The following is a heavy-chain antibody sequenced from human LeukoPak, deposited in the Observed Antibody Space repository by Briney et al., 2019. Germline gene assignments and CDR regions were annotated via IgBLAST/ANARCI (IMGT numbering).Heavy chain of an antibody. V-gene: IGHV3-74*01. Sequence: TGGSLRLSCVASGFTFISYWMHWVRQDPRKGLVWVSRINGDGRNINYADSVRGRFTISRDNAKNTLYLQMNSLRAEDTAVYYCAKVAGYSSSRQAIHYFDYWGQGTPVTVSS. CDR2: INGDGRNI. D-gene: IGHD6-13*01. CDR1: GFTFISYW. CDR3: AKVAGYSSSRQAIHYFDY. J-gene: IGHJ4*02.